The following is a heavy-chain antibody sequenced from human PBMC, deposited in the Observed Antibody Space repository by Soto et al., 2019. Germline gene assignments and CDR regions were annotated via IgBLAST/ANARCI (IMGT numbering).Heavy chain of an antibody. Sequence: GGSLRLSCASSGFTFSDYYMSWIRQAPGQGLEWVSYISSSGSTIYYADSVKGRFTISRDNAKNSLYLQMNSLRDEDTAVYYCARDLDWAFDYWGQGIMVTVSS. CDR2: ISSSGSTI. CDR3: ARDLDWAFDY. J-gene: IGHJ4*02. D-gene: IGHD2-21*01. CDR1: GFTFSDYY. V-gene: IGHV3-11*04.